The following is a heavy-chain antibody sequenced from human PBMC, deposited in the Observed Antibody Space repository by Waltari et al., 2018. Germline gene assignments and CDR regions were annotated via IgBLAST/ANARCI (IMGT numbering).Heavy chain of an antibody. J-gene: IGHJ4*02. Sequence: QVQLQESGPGLVKPSETLSLTCAVSGYSISSGYYWGWIRQPPGKGLEWIGSIYHSGSTYYNPSLKSRVTISVDTSKNQFSLKLSSVTAADTAVYYCARLTPKPDYWGQGTQVTVSS. V-gene: IGHV4-38-2*01. CDR1: GYSISSGYY. CDR2: IYHSGST. CDR3: ARLTPKPDY. D-gene: IGHD7-27*01.